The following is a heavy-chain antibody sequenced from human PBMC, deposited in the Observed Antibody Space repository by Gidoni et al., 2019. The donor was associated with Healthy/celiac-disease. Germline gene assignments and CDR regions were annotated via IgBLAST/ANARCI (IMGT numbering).Heavy chain of an antibody. J-gene: IGHJ4*02. CDR1: GFTFSSYS. CDR3: ARDPLKWSGYYGDY. V-gene: IGHV3-48*01. D-gene: IGHD3-3*01. Sequence: EVQLVESGGGLVQPGGSLRLYCAASGFTFSSYSMNWVRQAPGKGLGWVSYISSSSSTIYYADSVKGRFTISRDNAKNSLYLQMNSLRAEDTAVYYCARDPLKWSGYYGDYWGQGTLVTVSS. CDR2: ISSSSSTI.